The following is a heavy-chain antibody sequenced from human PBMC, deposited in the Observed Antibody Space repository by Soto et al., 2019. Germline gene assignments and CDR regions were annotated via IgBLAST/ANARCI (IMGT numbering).Heavy chain of an antibody. CDR1: GFTSSTYE. V-gene: IGHV3-48*03. D-gene: IGHD2-15*01. CDR2: INTSGKII. CDR3: ARDLTNIGRTWYGTDNYYYGMDV. J-gene: IGHJ6*02. Sequence: GGSLRLSCAASGFTSSTYEMNSVRHAPGKGLDWVAYINTSGKIIYYADSVKGRFTISRDSAKNSLYLQINSLRPEDTAVYYCARDLTNIGRTWYGTDNYYYGMDVWGQGITVTVSS.